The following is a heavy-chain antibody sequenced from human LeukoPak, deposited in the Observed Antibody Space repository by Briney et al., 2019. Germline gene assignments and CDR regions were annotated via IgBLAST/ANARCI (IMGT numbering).Heavy chain of an antibody. CDR2: ISDSSSKI. D-gene: IGHD5-18*01. Sequence: PGGSLRLSCAASGFTFSSYSMNWVRQAPGKGLEWVSYISDSSSKIYHADSVKGRFTISRDNAKNSLYLQLNSLRDEDTAVYYCARSLVYSYGHPYYFDYWGQGTLVAVSS. J-gene: IGHJ4*02. CDR1: GFTFSSYS. V-gene: IGHV3-48*02. CDR3: ARSLVYSYGHPYYFDY.